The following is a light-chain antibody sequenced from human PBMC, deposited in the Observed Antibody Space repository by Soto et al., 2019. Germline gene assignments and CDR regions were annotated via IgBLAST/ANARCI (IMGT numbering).Light chain of an antibody. J-gene: IGKJ5*01. V-gene: IGKV3-15*01. Sequence: EIVMTQSPATLSVSPGERATLSCRASQSVSSNLAWYQQKPGQAPRLLIYGASTRATGIPARFSGSGSGTEFTLTISSLQSEDFATYYCLQDYNYPPTFGQGTRLEIK. CDR2: GAS. CDR3: LQDYNYPPT. CDR1: QSVSSN.